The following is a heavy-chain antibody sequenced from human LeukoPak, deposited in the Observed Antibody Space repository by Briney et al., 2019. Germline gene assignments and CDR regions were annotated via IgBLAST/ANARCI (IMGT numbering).Heavy chain of an antibody. J-gene: IGHJ4*02. D-gene: IGHD5-12*01. V-gene: IGHV3-23*01. CDR3: AKGSHAIVTTNYFDY. CDR1: GFTFSTNA. CDR2: ISGSGAST. Sequence: GGSLRLSCLTSGFTFSTNAMSWVRQAPGKGLEWISGISGSGASTYYADSVTGRFTISRDNSRNTLYLQMNSLRGDDTAVYYCAKGSHAIVTTNYFDYWGQGTLVTVSS.